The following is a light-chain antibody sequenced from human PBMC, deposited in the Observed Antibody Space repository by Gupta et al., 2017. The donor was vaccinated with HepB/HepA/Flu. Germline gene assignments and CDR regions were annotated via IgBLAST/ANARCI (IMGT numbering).Light chain of an antibody. CDR2: GVT. CDR3: CSYAGRSSAI. CDR1: SSDVGGYNI. J-gene: IGLJ2*01. Sequence: QSALTQPASVSGSPGQPITISCTGPSSDVGGYNIVSWFQQYPGKAPKLIIYGVTKRPSGISSRFSGSKSGNTASLTISGLQSEDEADYFCCSYAGRSSAIFGGGTKLAVL. V-gene: IGLV2-23*02.